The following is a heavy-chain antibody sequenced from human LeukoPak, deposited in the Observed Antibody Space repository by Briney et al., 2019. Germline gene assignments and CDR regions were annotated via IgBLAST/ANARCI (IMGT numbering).Heavy chain of an antibody. CDR2: IYYSGST. CDR1: GGSISSSTYY. J-gene: IGHJ4*02. V-gene: IGHV4-39*02. CDR3: AREGIYGERRDYSGSYYKSYFDY. Sequence: SETLSLTCTVSGGSISSSTYYWGWIRQPPGKGLEWFGSIYYSGSTYYNPSLKSRVTISVDTSKNQFSLKLNSVTPEDTAVYFCAREGIYGERRDYSGSYYKSYFDYWGQGTLVTVSS. D-gene: IGHD1-26*01.